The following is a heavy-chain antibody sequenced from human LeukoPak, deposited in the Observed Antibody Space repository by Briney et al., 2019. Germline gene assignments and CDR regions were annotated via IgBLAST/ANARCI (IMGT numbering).Heavy chain of an antibody. CDR1: GFTFSSSA. V-gene: IGHV3-23*01. Sequence: PRGSRRLSCAPSGFTFSSSAMSCVRQAPGGGLGWVSAIRGMVDSTYYADSVKGRFTISRGNFKNTLYLQMNSLRAEDTAVYYCAKDGDIVVVPAAIGTMLFDIWGQGTMVTVSS. CDR2: IRGMVDST. J-gene: IGHJ3*02. CDR3: AKDGDIVVVPAAIGTMLFDI. D-gene: IGHD2-2*02.